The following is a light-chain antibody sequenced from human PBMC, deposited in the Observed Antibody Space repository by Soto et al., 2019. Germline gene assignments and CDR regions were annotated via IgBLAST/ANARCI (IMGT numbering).Light chain of an antibody. CDR3: QQYGSYPVT. CDR1: QSVSRSY. CDR2: VAS. J-gene: IGKJ1*01. V-gene: IGKV3-20*01. Sequence: EIVLTQSPGTLSLSPGERATLSCRASQSVSRSYLAWFQQNSGQAPRLLIYVASSRATGIPDRFSGSGSGTDFTLTISRLEPEDFAVYYCQQYGSYPVTFGRGTKVAIK.